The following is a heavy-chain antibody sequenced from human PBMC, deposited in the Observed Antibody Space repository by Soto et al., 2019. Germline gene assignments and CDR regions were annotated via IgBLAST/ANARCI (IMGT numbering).Heavy chain of an antibody. CDR3: ARYGVLYYYYGMDF. Sequence: SVKVSCKASGGTFSSYAISWVRQAPGQGLEWMGGIIPIFGTANYAQKFQGRVTITADESTSTAYMELSSLRSEDTAVYYCARYGVLYYYYGMDFWGQGTTVTVSS. CDR1: GGTFSSYA. V-gene: IGHV1-69*13. D-gene: IGHD1-1*01. CDR2: IIPIFGTA. J-gene: IGHJ6*02.